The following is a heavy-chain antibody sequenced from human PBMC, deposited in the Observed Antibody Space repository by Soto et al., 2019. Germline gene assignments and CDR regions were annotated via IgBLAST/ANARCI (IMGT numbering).Heavy chain of an antibody. CDR1: GFTFSSYG. V-gene: IGHV3-30*18. Sequence: QVQLVESGGGVVQPGRSLRLSCAASGFTFSSYGMHWVRQAPGKGLGWVAVISYDGSNKYYADSVKGRFTISRDNSKNTLYLQMNSLRAEDTAVYYCAKEGGITMVRGVYNWFDPWGQGTLVTVSS. D-gene: IGHD3-10*01. CDR2: ISYDGSNK. J-gene: IGHJ5*02. CDR3: AKEGGITMVRGVYNWFDP.